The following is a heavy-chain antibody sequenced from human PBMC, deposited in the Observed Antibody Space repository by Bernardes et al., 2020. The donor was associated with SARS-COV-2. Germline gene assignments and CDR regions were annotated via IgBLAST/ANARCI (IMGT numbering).Heavy chain of an antibody. D-gene: IGHD3-16*01. J-gene: IGHJ3*02. CDR3: LSVTWSQRDGFDI. Sequence: AGGKVPRQTSGYSFPDYHIHWVRQAPGQELEWMGWIYPSTGATSYAQNFQGRVTMTRDTSITTAYVELSRLTFDDTAVYYCLSVTWSQRDGFDIWGQGTMVTVSS. CDR2: IYPSTGAT. V-gene: IGHV1-2*02. CDR1: GYSFPDYH.